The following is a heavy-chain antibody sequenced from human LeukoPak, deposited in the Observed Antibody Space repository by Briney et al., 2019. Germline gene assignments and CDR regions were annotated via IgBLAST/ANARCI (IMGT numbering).Heavy chain of an antibody. J-gene: IGHJ4*02. CDR3: ARREGLDWGTFDY. CDR2: INAGNGNT. D-gene: IGHD3/OR15-3a*01. V-gene: IGHV1-3*03. CDR1: GYTFTSYA. Sequence: ASVKVSCKASGYTFTSYAMHWVRQAPGQRLEWMGWINAGNGNTKYSQEFQGRVTITRDTSASTAYMELSSLRSENMAVYYCARREGLDWGTFDYWGQGTLVTVSS.